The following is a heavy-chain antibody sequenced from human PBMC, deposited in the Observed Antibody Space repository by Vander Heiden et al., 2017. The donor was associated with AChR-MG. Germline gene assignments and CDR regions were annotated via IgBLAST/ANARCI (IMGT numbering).Heavy chain of an antibody. CDR1: GFTFSSYS. J-gene: IGHJ4*02. V-gene: IGHV3-21*01. D-gene: IGHD3-22*01. CDR2: ISSSSSYI. Sequence: EVQLVESGGGLVKPGGSLRLSCAASGFTFSSYSMNWVRQAPGKGLEWSSSISSSSSYIYYADAVKGRFTISRDNAKNSLYLQMNSLRAEDTAVYYCARDQGDSSGVWVYWGQGTLVTVSS. CDR3: ARDQGDSSGVWVY.